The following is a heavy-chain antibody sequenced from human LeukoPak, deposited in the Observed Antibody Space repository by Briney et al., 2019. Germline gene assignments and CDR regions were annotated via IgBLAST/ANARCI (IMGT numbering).Heavy chain of an antibody. CDR2: IISSSSYI. J-gene: IGHJ3*02. D-gene: IGHD5-18*01. CDR1: GFTFSSFS. V-gene: IGHV3-21*01. CDR3: ARDRGPKYLDTATDAFDN. Sequence: GGSLTLSCAASGFTFSSFSMKWVRQAPGEGLEWVSSIISSSSYIYYADSVKGRFTISRDKAKNSLYLQMNSLRAEDTAVYYCARDRGPKYLDTATDAFDNWGQGTLVTVSS.